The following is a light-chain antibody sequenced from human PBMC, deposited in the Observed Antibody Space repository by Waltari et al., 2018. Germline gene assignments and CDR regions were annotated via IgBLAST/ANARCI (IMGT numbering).Light chain of an antibody. CDR1: QNVISSY. CDR3: QQFGSTPAIT. V-gene: IGKV3-20*01. Sequence: EIVLTQSPGTLSLSAGERATLSSRASQNVISSYLTWYQQKRGQAPRLLIYGASTRATGIPDRFSGSGSGTEFTLTISRLEPEDFALYYCQQFGSTPAITFGQGTRLEIK. CDR2: GAS. J-gene: IGKJ5*01.